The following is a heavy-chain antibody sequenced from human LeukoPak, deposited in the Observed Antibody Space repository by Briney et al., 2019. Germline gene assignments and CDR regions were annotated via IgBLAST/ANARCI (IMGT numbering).Heavy chain of an antibody. D-gene: IGHD2-21*02. Sequence: ASVKVSCKASGGTFSSYAISWVRQAPGQGLEWMGGIIPILGTANYAQKFQGRVTITADESTSTAYMELSSLRSEDTAVYYCATTAGHIVVVTAIPYFQHWGQGTLVTVSS. CDR3: ATTAGHIVVVTAIPYFQH. J-gene: IGHJ1*01. CDR1: GGTFSSYA. CDR2: IIPILGTA. V-gene: IGHV1-69*13.